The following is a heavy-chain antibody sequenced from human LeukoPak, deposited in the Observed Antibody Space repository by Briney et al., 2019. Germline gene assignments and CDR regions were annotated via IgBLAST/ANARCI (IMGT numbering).Heavy chain of an antibody. CDR1: GFTFSSYA. CDR2: ISGSGGST. D-gene: IGHD1-26*01. CDR3: AKSLVGGADAFDI. V-gene: IGHV3-23*01. Sequence: GGSLRLSCAASGFTFSSYAMNWVRQAPGKGLEWVSAISGSGGSTYYADSVKGRFTISRDNSKNTLYLQMNSLRAEDTALYYCAKSLVGGADAFDIWGQGTMVTVSS. J-gene: IGHJ3*02.